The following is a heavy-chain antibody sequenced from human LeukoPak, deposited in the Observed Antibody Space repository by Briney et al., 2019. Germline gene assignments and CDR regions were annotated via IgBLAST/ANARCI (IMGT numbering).Heavy chain of an antibody. CDR1: GGSISSYY. Sequence: SQTLSLTCTVSGGSISSYYWSWIRQPPGKGLEWIGYIYYSGSTNYNPSLKSRVTISVDTSKNQFPLKLSSVTAADTAVYYCARLIHRLEMATSYWYFDLWGRGTLVTVSS. J-gene: IGHJ2*01. CDR3: ARLIHRLEMATSYWYFDL. D-gene: IGHD5-24*01. CDR2: IYYSGST. V-gene: IGHV4-59*08.